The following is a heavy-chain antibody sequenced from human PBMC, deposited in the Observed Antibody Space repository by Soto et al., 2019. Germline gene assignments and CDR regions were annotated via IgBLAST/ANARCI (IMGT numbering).Heavy chain of an antibody. V-gene: IGHV3-21*01. J-gene: IGHJ4*02. CDR1: GFTFSSYS. CDR2: ISSSSSYI. D-gene: IGHD3-22*01. Sequence: PGGSLRLSCAASGFTFSSYSMNWVRQAPGKGLEWVSSISSSSSYIYYADSVKGRFTISRDNAKNSLYLQMNSLRAEDTAVYYCASSESDGYYYFDYWGQGTLVT. CDR3: ASSESDGYYYFDY.